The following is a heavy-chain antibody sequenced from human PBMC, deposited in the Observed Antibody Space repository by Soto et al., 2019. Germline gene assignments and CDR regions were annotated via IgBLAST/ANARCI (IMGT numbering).Heavy chain of an antibody. V-gene: IGHV1-8*01. D-gene: IGHD3-10*01. CDR3: ERGQWAGSGSRGFDY. Sequence: QVQLVQSGAEVKKPGASVKVSCKASGYTFTSYDINWVRQATGQGLEWMRWMNPNSGNTGYAQQFQGRVTMTRNTSISTAYMELGSLRSEETAVYYCERGQWAGSGSRGFDYWGQGTLVTVSS. J-gene: IGHJ4*02. CDR2: MNPNSGNT. CDR1: GYTFTSYD.